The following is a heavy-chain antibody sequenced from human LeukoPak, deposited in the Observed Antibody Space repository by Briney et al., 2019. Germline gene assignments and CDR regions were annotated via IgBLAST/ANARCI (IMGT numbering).Heavy chain of an antibody. CDR2: ISSSAGTI. CDR1: GFTFRDYY. CDR3: ATSVTRRRLDWFIDL. D-gene: IGHD4-17*01. J-gene: IGHJ2*01. Sequence: KPGGSLRLSCAASGFTFRDYYMSWIRQAPGKGLEWISYISSSAGTIHYVDSVKGRFTISRVNAKNSLYLQMDSLRVEDTAVYYCATSVTRRRLDWFIDLWGRGTLVSVSS. V-gene: IGHV3-11*04.